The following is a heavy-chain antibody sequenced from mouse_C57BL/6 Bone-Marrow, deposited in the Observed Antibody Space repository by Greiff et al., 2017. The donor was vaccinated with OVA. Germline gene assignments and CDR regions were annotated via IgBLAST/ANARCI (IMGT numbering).Heavy chain of an antibody. CDR2: ISDGGSYT. Sequence: EVHLVESGGGLVKPGGSLKLSCAASGFTFSSYAMSWVRQTPEKRLEWVATISDGGSYTYYPDNVQGRFTISRDNAKNNPYLQMSHLKAEDTAMYYCARNHWTIVGWYFDVWGTGTTVTVSS. CDR3: ARNHWTIVGWYFDV. CDR1: GFTFSSYA. D-gene: IGHD2-12*01. V-gene: IGHV5-4*01. J-gene: IGHJ1*03.